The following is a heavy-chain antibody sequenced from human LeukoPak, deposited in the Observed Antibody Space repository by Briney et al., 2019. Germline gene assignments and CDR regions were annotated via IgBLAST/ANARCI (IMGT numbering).Heavy chain of an antibody. V-gene: IGHV3-9*01. J-gene: IGHJ4*02. CDR1: GFTFDDYA. CDR2: ISWNSGSI. CDR3: AKGSTVTPES. D-gene: IGHD4-17*01. Sequence: GRSLRLSCAASGFTFDDYAMHWVRQAPGKGLEWVSGISWNSGSIGYADSVKGRFTISRDNAKNSLYLQMNSLRAEDTALYYCAKGSTVTPESWGQGTLVTVSS.